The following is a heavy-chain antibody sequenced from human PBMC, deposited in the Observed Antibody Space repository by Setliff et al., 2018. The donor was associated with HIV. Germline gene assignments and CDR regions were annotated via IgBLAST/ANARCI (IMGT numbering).Heavy chain of an antibody. Sequence: PSETLSLTCGVYGGSFSYDYWSWIRQPPGEELEWIGEINHGGTTKYNPAFKGRFAISIDTSKNQFSLKLASVTAADTAVYYCARERRLHGIQPPYWYFDLWSRGTLVTVSS. V-gene: IGHV4-34*01. D-gene: IGHD1-1*01. CDR3: ARERRLHGIQPPYWYFDL. CDR1: GGSFSYDY. CDR2: INHGGTT. J-gene: IGHJ2*01.